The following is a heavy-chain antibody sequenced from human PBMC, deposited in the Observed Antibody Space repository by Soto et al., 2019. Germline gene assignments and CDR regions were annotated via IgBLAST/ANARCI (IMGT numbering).Heavy chain of an antibody. D-gene: IGHD1-7*01. J-gene: IGHJ6*02. V-gene: IGHV3-13*01. CDR1: GFTFSSYE. CDR3: ARATTSYYYYGMDV. Sequence: GGSLRLSCAASGFTFSSYEMHWVRQVTGKGLEWVSAIGTAGDTYYPGSVKGRFTISRENAKNSLYLQMNSLRAEDTAVYYCARATTSYYYYGMDVWGQGTTVTVSS. CDR2: IGTAGDT.